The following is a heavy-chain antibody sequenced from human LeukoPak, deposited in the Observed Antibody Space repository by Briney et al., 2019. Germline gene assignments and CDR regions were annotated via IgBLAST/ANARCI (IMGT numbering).Heavy chain of an antibody. CDR1: GGSFSGYY. Sequence: SETLSLTCAVYGGSFSGYYWSWIRQPPGKGLEWIGEINRSGSTNYNPSLKSRVTISVDTSKNQFSLKLSSVTAADTAVYYCARRLPKYSSSWYGSFDIWGQGTMVTVSS. CDR3: ARRLPKYSSSWYGSFDI. D-gene: IGHD6-13*01. V-gene: IGHV4-34*01. J-gene: IGHJ3*02. CDR2: INRSGST.